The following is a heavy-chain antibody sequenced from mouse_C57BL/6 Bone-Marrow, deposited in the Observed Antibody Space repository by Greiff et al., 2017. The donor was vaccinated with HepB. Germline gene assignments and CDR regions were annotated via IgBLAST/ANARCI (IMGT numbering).Heavy chain of an antibody. CDR2: IHPNSGST. CDR1: GYTFTSYW. Sequence: QVQLQQPGAGLVKPGASVKLSCKASGYTFTSYWMHWVKQRPGQGLEWIGMIHPNSGSTNYNEKFKSKATLTVDKSSSTAYMQLSSLTSEDSAVYYCARRPYSNWAMDYWGQGTSVTVSS. CDR3: ARRPYSNWAMDY. V-gene: IGHV1-64*01. D-gene: IGHD2-5*01. J-gene: IGHJ4*01.